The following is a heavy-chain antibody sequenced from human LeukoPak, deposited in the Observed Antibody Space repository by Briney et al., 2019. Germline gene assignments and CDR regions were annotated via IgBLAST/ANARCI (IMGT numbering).Heavy chain of an antibody. V-gene: IGHV1-3*01. CDR1: GYTFTTYA. CDR2: INAGNGNT. J-gene: IGHJ4*02. Sequence: GASVRVSCKASGYTFTTYAMHWVRQAPGQRLEWMGWINAGNGNTKYSQKFQGRVTFTRDTSTSTAYMELRSLRSDDTAVYYCARDQRRTYGGLTLVAPGYWGQGTLVTVSS. D-gene: IGHD4-23*01. CDR3: ARDQRRTYGGLTLVAPGY.